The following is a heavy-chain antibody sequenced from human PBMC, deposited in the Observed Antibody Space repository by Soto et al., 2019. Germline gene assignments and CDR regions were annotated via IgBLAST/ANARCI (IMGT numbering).Heavy chain of an antibody. D-gene: IGHD3-16*01. J-gene: IGHJ6*02. CDR1: GYTFTSYG. V-gene: IGHV1-18*01. CDR3: AAWGSTAAQIYYYYGMDV. Sequence: GASVKVSCKASGYTFTSYGISWVRQAPGQGLEWMGWISAYNGNTNYAQKLQGRVTMTTDTSTSTAYMELRSLRSDDTAVYYCAAWGSTAAQIYYYYGMDVWGQGTTVTVSS. CDR2: ISAYNGNT.